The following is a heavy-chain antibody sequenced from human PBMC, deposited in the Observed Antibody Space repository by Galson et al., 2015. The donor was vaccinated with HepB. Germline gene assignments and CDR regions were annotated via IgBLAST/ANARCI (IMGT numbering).Heavy chain of an antibody. CDR2: IWNDGGDK. J-gene: IGHJ4*02. V-gene: IGHV3-33*01. D-gene: IGHD1-26*01. CDR3: AREGYYPGVYFDH. Sequence: SLRLSCAVSGFSFRTYGMHWVRQAPGKGLEWVAVIWNDGGDKQYLDSVKGRFTISRDSSKNTLYLHMDSLRAEDTAMYFCAREGYYPGVYFDHWGQGTLVTVSS. CDR1: GFSFRTYG.